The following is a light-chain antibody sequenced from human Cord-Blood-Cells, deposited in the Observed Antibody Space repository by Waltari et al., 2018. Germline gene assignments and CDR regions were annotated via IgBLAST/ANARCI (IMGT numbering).Light chain of an antibody. CDR2: SNN. Sequence: HSVLTQPPSASGTPGQRVTISCSGSSSNIGNNTVTWYQQLPGTAPKLLIYSNNQRPSGVPDRFSGSKSGTSASLAISGLQSEDEADYYCAAWDDSLNGVVFGGGTKLTVL. CDR1: SSNIGNNT. CDR3: AAWDDSLNGVV. V-gene: IGLV1-44*01. J-gene: IGLJ2*01.